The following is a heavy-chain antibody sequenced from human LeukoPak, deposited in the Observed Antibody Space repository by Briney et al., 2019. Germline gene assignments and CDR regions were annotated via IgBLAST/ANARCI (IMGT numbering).Heavy chain of an antibody. CDR3: ARARGIVVVTIDAFDI. Sequence: ASVKVSCKASGYTFTSYGISWVRQAPGQGLEWMGWISAYNGNTNYAQKLQGRVTMTTDTSTSTAYMELRSLRSDDTAVYYCARARGIVVVTIDAFDIWGQGTMVTVSS. J-gene: IGHJ3*02. V-gene: IGHV1-18*01. CDR2: ISAYNGNT. CDR1: GYTFTSYG. D-gene: IGHD3-22*01.